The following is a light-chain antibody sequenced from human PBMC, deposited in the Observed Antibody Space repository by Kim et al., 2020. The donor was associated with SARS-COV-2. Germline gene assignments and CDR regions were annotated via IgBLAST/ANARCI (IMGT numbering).Light chain of an antibody. CDR1: SNNVGNEG. Sequence: QTATPTCTGNSNNVGNEGAAWLQQHQGHPPKLLSYRNNNRPSGISERLSASRSGNTAYLTITGLQPEDEADYVCSAWDTSLGAWVFGGGTQLTVL. CDR2: RNN. CDR3: SAWDTSLGAWV. J-gene: IGLJ3*02. V-gene: IGLV10-54*01.